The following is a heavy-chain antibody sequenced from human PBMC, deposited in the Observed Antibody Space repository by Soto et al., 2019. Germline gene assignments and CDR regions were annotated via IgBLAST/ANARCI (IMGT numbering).Heavy chain of an antibody. J-gene: IGHJ4*02. CDR3: ARDEGGGWYLDTY. CDR2: IKHDGSEK. V-gene: IGHV3-7*01. D-gene: IGHD6-19*01. Sequence: EVHLVESGGGLVQPGGSLRLSCAASGFTFSNYWMSWVRQAPGKGLEWVANIKHDGSEKYYVDSVKGRFTISRDNAKNSLYLQMNSLRAEDTGVYYCARDEGGGWYLDTYWGQGTLVTVSS. CDR1: GFTFSNYW.